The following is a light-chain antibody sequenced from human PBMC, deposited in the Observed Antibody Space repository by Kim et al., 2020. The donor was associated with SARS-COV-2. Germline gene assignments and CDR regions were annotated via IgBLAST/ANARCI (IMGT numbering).Light chain of an antibody. V-gene: IGKV1-5*03. Sequence: DIQMTQSPSTLSASVGDRVTITCRASQSFSSWLAWYQQKPGKVPKLLIYKTSILESGVPSRFSGSGSGTEFTLTISSLQPEDFATYYCQQYDRYPRTFGQGTKVDIK. CDR3: QQYDRYPRT. CDR2: KTS. J-gene: IGKJ1*01. CDR1: QSFSSW.